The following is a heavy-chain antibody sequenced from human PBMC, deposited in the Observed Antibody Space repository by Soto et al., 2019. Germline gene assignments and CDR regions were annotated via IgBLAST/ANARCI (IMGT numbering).Heavy chain of an antibody. CDR1: GYSFAGYW. Sequence: PGESLKISCKGSGYSFAGYWIAWVRQMPGQGLEWMGIIYPDNSDTRYSRSFQGQVTISADKSISTAYLQWSSLKASDTAVYYCARKGATAATLRLIWSDPWGQGTLVTVSS. CDR3: ARKGATAATLRLIWSDP. V-gene: IGHV5-51*01. D-gene: IGHD6-13*01. CDR2: IYPDNSDT. J-gene: IGHJ5*02.